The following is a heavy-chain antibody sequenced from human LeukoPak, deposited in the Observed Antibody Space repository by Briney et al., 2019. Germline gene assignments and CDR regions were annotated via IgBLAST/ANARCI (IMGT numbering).Heavy chain of an antibody. Sequence: SQTLSLTCTVSGGSISSGGYYWSWIRQPPGTGLEWIGYIYHSGSTYYNPSLKSRVTISVDRSKNQFSLKLSSVTAADTAVYYCARDQRGEYSSSSGFDYWGQGTLVTVSS. V-gene: IGHV4-30-2*01. J-gene: IGHJ4*02. CDR2: IYHSGST. CDR1: GGSISSGGYY. CDR3: ARDQRGEYSSSSGFDY. D-gene: IGHD6-6*01.